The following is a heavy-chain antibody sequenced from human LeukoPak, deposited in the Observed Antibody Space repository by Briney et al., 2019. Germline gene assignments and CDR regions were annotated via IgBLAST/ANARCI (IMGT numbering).Heavy chain of an antibody. V-gene: IGHV4-34*01. CDR1: GGSFSDYY. D-gene: IGHD3-22*01. J-gene: IGHJ4*02. CDR3: AREISVRMIVVVIRD. CDR2: INHSGST. Sequence: SETLSLTCAVYGGSFSDYYYTWIRQPPGKGLEWIGEINHSGSTNYNPSLKSRVTISVDTSKNQFSLKLSSVTAADTAVYYWAREISVRMIVVVIRDWGQGTLVTVSS.